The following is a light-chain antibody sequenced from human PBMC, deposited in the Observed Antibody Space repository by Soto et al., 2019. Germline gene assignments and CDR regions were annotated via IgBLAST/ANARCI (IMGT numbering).Light chain of an antibody. J-gene: IGLJ1*01. Sequence: SVLAQPPSVSAAPGQKVTISCSGSSSNIGGNSVSWYQQLPGTAPKLLIYDDNKRPSGIPDRFSGSKSGTSATLGITGFQTGDEAYYYCGSWDSRLSPYVFGNGTKFTVL. CDR3: GSWDSRLSPYV. V-gene: IGLV1-51*01. CDR1: SSNIGGNS. CDR2: DDN.